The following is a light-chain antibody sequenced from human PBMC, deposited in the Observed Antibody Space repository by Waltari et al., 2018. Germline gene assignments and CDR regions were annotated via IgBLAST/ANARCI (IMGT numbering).Light chain of an antibody. V-gene: IGLV4-69*01. J-gene: IGLJ3*02. CDR1: SGHSSNV. CDR3: QTGGHGTWV. CDR2: VNSDCSH. Sequence: QLVLTQSPSASASLGASVKLTCTLSSGHSSNVIAWLQQQQGKGPRYLLKVNSDCSHSKGDEIPDRVSGSSSGTERYLTVSSLQSEDEADYYCQTGGHGTWVFGGGTKLTVL.